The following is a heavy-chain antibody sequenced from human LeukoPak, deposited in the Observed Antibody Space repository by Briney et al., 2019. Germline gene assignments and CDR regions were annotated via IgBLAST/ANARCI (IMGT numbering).Heavy chain of an antibody. Sequence: GGSLRLSCAASGFTFSSYAMHWVRQAPGKGLEWVAVISYDGSNKYYADSVKGRLTISRDNAKNTVFLQMNSLRAEDTAVYYCARAYDSGTYSTFDYWGQGALVTVTS. CDR2: ISYDGSNK. V-gene: IGHV3-30*04. CDR3: ARAYDSGTYSTFDY. D-gene: IGHD3-10*01. J-gene: IGHJ4*02. CDR1: GFTFSSYA.